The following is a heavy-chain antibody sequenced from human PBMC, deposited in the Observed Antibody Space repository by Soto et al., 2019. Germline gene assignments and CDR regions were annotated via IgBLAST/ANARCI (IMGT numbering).Heavy chain of an antibody. CDR1: GFTFSSYG. CDR2: IWYDGSNK. Sequence: QVQLVESGGGVVQPGRSLRLSCAASGFTFSSYGMHWVRQAPGKGLEWVAVIWYDGSNKYYADSVKGRFTISRDNAKDTLSRQMYSLRAEDTVVYYCARGHDYGGNSVDDWGQGALVTVSS. V-gene: IGHV3-33*01. D-gene: IGHD4-17*01. J-gene: IGHJ4*02. CDR3: ARGHDYGGNSVDD.